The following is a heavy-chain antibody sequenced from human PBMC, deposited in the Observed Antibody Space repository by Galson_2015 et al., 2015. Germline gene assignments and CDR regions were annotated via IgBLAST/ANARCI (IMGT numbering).Heavy chain of an antibody. CDR2: ISSSSDYI. CDR3: AREVDCSGGICYGVEY. D-gene: IGHD2-15*01. CDR1: GFTFSSYT. Sequence: SLRLSCAASGFTFSSYTMNWVRQAPGKGLEWVSSISSSSDYIYYAGSVKGRFTISRDNAKNSLYLQMNSLRAEDTAVYYCAREVDCSGGICYGVEYWGQGTLVTVSS. J-gene: IGHJ4*02. V-gene: IGHV3-21*01.